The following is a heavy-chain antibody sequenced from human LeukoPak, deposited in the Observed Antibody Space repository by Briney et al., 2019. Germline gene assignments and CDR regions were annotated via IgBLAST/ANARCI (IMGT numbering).Heavy chain of an antibody. Sequence: ASVKVSCKASGYTFTHYAVNWVRQAPGQGLEWMGWIDTNTGNPSYAQGFTGQFVFSSDTSVSTTYLQINSLKAEDTAVYYCARDGYRSSSFDCWGQGTLVTVSS. CDR3: ARDGYRSSSFDC. D-gene: IGHD6-6*01. J-gene: IGHJ4*02. V-gene: IGHV7-4-1*02. CDR2: IDTNTGNP. CDR1: GYTFTHYA.